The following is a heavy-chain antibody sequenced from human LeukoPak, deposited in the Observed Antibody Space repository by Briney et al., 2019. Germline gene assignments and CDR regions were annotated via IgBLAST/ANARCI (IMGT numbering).Heavy chain of an antibody. D-gene: IGHD6-19*01. Sequence: GESLKISCKGSGYSFTSYWIGWVRQMPGKGLEWMGIIYPSDSDTRYGPSFQGQVTISADKSINTAYLQWSSLKASDTAVYYCARGGSSGLNWFDPWGQGTLVTVSS. CDR1: GYSFTSYW. CDR3: ARGGSSGLNWFDP. CDR2: IYPSDSDT. J-gene: IGHJ5*02. V-gene: IGHV5-51*01.